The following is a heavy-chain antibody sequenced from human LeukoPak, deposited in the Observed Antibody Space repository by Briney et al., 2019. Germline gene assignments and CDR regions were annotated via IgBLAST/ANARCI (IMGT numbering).Heavy chain of an antibody. CDR3: GIDMTTATTCYLQH. CDR1: GFTFSTYS. D-gene: IGHD4-17*01. CDR2: ISSSSNYI. Sequence: GGSLRLSCAASGFTFSTYSMNWVRQAPGKGLEWVPSISSSSNYIYYSDSVKGRFSISRDDAKNSLFLQMNGLRDEDTAVYYCGIDMTTATTCYLQHWGQGTLVTVSS. J-gene: IGHJ1*01. V-gene: IGHV3-21*01.